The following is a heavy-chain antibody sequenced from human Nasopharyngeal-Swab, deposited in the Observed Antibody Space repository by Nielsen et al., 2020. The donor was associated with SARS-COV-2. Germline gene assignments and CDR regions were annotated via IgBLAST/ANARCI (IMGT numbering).Heavy chain of an antibody. Sequence: GESLKISCAASGFTFSSYSMNWVRQAPGKGLEWVSCISSGRTSIYYADSVKGRFTISRDNVKNSLYLQMNSLRAEDTAVYYCARGDTDLVTIRDYWGQGTLVTVSS. CDR3: ARGDTDLVTIRDY. V-gene: IGHV3-21*01. J-gene: IGHJ4*02. D-gene: IGHD5-18*01. CDR2: ISSGRTSI. CDR1: GFTFSSYS.